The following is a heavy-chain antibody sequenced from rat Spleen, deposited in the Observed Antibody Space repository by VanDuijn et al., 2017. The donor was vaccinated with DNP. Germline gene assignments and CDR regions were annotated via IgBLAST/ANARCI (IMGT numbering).Heavy chain of an antibody. D-gene: IGHD1-11*01. CDR2: INTDGDST. V-gene: IGHV5-58*01. CDR3: VKDLRGGSAFAY. Sequence: EVKLVESGGGLVQPGRSLKLSCATSGFNFNDYWMYWIRQAPGKGLEWLSSINTDGDSTYYPDSVKARFTISRDNAENTVYLQMNSLRSEDTATYYCVKDLRGGSAFAYWGQGVMVTVSS. J-gene: IGHJ2*01. CDR1: GFNFNDYW.